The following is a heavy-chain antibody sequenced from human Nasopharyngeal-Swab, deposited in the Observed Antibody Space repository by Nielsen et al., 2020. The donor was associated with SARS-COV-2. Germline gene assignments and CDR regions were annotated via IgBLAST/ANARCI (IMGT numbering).Heavy chain of an antibody. CDR3: ARDGDKSGYFFDF. J-gene: IGHJ4*02. V-gene: IGHV3-11*01. CDR1: GFSFSDSY. D-gene: IGHD3-22*01. Sequence: GESLKISCAASGFSFSDSYMSWIRQAPGRGPEWVSHISRSGGTIHYADSVRGRFTISRDNTKNSLYLQLDSLRAEDTAIYYCARDGDKSGYFFDFWGQGTLVTVSS. CDR2: ISRSGGTI.